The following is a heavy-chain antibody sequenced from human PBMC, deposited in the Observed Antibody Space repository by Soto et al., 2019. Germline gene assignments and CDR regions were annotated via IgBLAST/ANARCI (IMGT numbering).Heavy chain of an antibody. J-gene: IGHJ4*02. CDR2: ISAYNGNT. CDR1: GYTFTSYG. D-gene: IGHD1-1*01. Sequence: ASVKVSCKASGYTFTSYGISWVRQAPGQGLEWMGWISAYNGNTNYAQKLQGRVTMTTDTSTSTAYMELRSLRSDDTAVYYCARQTSWNGEINLGFDYWGQGTLVTISS. CDR3: ARQTSWNGEINLGFDY. V-gene: IGHV1-18*01.